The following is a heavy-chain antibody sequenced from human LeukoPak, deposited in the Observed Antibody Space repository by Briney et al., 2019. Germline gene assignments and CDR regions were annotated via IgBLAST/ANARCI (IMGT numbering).Heavy chain of an antibody. D-gene: IGHD2-8*01. CDR2: IYPRDSDT. J-gene: IGHJ6*02. CDR1: GYSFTSYW. V-gene: IGHV5-51*01. Sequence: GESLKISCKGSGYSFTSYWIGWVRQMPGKGLEWMGIIYPRDSDTRCSPSFQGQVTISVDKSISTAYLQWSSLKASDTAMYYCARRNGNYYYGMDVWGQGTTVTVSS. CDR3: ARRNGNYYYGMDV.